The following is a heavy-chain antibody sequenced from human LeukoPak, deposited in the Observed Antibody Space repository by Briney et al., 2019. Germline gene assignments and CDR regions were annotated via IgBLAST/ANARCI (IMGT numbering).Heavy chain of an antibody. Sequence: PGGSLRLSWAIAGFTISSTYMRWVRQAPGKGREWGSVINSGGGTYDADSVKGRFTISIDNSKNTLLLQMPSLTAYYATVHYCARDRSCTSFDFWGQGTLVTVSS. D-gene: IGHD2-8*01. CDR3: ARDRSCTSFDF. V-gene: IGHV3-53*05. CDR2: INSGGGT. CDR1: GFTISSTY. J-gene: IGHJ4*02.